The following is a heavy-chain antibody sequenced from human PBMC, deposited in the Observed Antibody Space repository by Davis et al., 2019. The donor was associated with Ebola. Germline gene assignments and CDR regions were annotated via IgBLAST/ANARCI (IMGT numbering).Heavy chain of an antibody. J-gene: IGHJ6*02. CDR3: ARNRAPLGLRFLEWSRGGMDV. D-gene: IGHD3-3*01. V-gene: IGHV4-59*12. CDR1: GGSISSYY. CDR2: IYYSGST. Sequence: MPSETLSLTCTVSGGSISSYYWSWIRQPPGKGLEWIGYIYYSGSTNYNPSLKSRVTISVDTSKNQFSLKLSSVTAADTAVYYCARNRAPLGLRFLEWSRGGMDVWGQGTTVTVSS.